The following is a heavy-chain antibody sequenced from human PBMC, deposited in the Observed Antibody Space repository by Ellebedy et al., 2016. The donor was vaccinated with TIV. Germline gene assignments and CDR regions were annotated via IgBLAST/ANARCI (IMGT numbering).Heavy chain of an antibody. Sequence: PGGSLRLSCAASGFTISSYDRHWIRQGSGKGLEWVSSIGDAGNTYYAGFLKGRVAISRENAKISLYLQLNNVRVGDTAVYYCARATAGFDYWGQGTLVTVSS. CDR1: GFTISSYD. D-gene: IGHD1-14*01. CDR3: ARATAGFDY. J-gene: IGHJ4*02. CDR2: IGDAGNT. V-gene: IGHV3-13*01.